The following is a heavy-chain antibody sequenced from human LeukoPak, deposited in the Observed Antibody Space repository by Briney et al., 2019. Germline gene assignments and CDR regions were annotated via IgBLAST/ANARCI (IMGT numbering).Heavy chain of an antibody. J-gene: IGHJ3*02. Sequence: SETLSLTCTVSGGSISSSSYYWGWIRQPPGKGLEWIGSIYYSGSTYYNPSLKSRVTISVDTSKNPSSLKLSSVTAADTAVYFCAREAYYYDSTGYWDAFDIWGQGTMVTVSS. V-gene: IGHV4-39*07. CDR2: IYYSGST. CDR1: GGSISSSSYY. CDR3: AREAYYYDSTGYWDAFDI. D-gene: IGHD3-22*01.